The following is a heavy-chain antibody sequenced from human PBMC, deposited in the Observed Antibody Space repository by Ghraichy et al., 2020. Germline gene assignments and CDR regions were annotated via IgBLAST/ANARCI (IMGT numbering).Heavy chain of an antibody. CDR2: IYSGGST. D-gene: IGHD5-24*01. CDR1: GFNASGNY. J-gene: IGHJ5*02. V-gene: IGHV3-66*01. Sequence: GGSLRLSCAASGFNASGNYMSWVRQAPGKGLEWVSAIYSGGSTYYADSVKGRFTISRDNSKNTLYLQMNSLRAEDTAVYYCARDKMGNNWFDPWGQGTLVTVSS. CDR3: ARDKMGNNWFDP.